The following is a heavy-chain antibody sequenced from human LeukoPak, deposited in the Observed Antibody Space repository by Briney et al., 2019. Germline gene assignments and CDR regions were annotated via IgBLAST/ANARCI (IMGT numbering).Heavy chain of an antibody. CDR2: IYYSGST. J-gene: IGHJ5*02. CDR1: GGSISSSSYY. Sequence: SETLSLTCTVSGGSISSSSYYWGWIRQPPGKGLEWIGSIYYSGSTYYNPSLKSRVTISVDTSKNQFSLKLSSVTAADTAVYYCARRGATNWNYHWGQGTLVTVSS. CDR3: ARRGATNWNYH. V-gene: IGHV4-39*01.